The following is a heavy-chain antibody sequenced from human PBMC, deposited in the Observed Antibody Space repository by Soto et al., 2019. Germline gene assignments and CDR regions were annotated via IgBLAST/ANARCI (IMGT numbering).Heavy chain of an antibody. CDR2: IRYDGSNK. Sequence: PGGSLRLSCAASGFIFSGYGMHWVRQAPGKGLEWVAVIRYDGSNKYYADSVNGRFTISRDNSKNTLYLEMNSLRAEDTALYYCAKGRSYYYSYGVDVWGQGTTVTVSS. V-gene: IGHV3-30*02. J-gene: IGHJ6*02. CDR1: GFIFSGYG. CDR3: AKGRSYYYSYGVDV.